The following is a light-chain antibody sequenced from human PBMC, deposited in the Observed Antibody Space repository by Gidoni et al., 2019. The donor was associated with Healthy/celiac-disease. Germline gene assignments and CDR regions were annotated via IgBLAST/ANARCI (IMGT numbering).Light chain of an antibody. CDR2: AAS. CDR3: QQLN. Sequence: IQLTQSPSSLSAPVGDRVTITCRASQGISSYLAWYQQKPGKAPKLLIYAASTLQSGVPSRLRGSGSGTDFTLTISSLQPEDFATYSYQQLNFGGGTKVEIK. J-gene: IGKJ4*01. CDR1: QGISSY. V-gene: IGKV1-9*01.